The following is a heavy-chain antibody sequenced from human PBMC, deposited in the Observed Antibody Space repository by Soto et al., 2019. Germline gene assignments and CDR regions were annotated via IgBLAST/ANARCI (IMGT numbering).Heavy chain of an antibody. J-gene: IGHJ6*02. V-gene: IGHV4-39*01. Sequence: SETLSLTCTVSGGSISSSSYYWGCIRQPPGKGLEWIGSIYYSGSTYYNPSLKSRVTISVDTSKNQFSLKLSSVTAADTAVYYCARHSGVVAYYYGIDFWGQGTTVTVSS. CDR2: IYYSGST. CDR3: ARHSGVVAYYYGIDF. D-gene: IGHD3-3*01. CDR1: GGSISSSSYY.